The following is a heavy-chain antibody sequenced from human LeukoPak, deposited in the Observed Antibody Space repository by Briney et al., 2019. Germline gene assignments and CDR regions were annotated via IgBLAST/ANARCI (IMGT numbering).Heavy chain of an antibody. D-gene: IGHD3-16*01. J-gene: IGHJ3*02. Sequence: GGSLRLSCAASGFTFSSYSMNWVRQAPGKGLEWVSAISGSGGSTYYADSVKGRFTISRDNSKNTLYLQMNSLRAEDTAVYYCAKDGGIGGAFDIWGQGTMVTISS. CDR1: GFTFSSYS. CDR2: ISGSGGST. V-gene: IGHV3-23*01. CDR3: AKDGGIGGAFDI.